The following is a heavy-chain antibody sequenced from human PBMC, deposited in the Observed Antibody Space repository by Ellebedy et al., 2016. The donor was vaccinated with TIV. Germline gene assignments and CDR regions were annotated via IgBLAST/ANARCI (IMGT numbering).Heavy chain of an antibody. D-gene: IGHD1-14*01. V-gene: IGHV3-30*04. CDR3: ARGDRSFGAEYFLH. J-gene: IGHJ1*01. CDR1: GFTFSSYA. CDR2: ISYDGSNK. Sequence: GESLKISXAASGFTFSSYAMHWVRQAPGKGLEWVAVISYDGSNKYYADSVKGRFTISRDNSKNTLYLQMNSLRAEDTAVYYCARGDRSFGAEYFLHWGQGTLVNVSS.